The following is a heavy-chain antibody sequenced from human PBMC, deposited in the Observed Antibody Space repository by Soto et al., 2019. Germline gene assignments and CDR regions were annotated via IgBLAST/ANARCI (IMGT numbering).Heavy chain of an antibody. V-gene: IGHV3-30*18. J-gene: IGHJ4*02. D-gene: IGHD3-16*01. Sequence: QVQLLESGGGVVQPGGSLRLSCAASGFSFSKYAIHWVRQAPGKGLEWVAVISYDGSDKYYADFVRGRFTLSRDNSKNTVYMQMDRLRPDDAAVYYCAKDEDFGPFDYWGQGTLVTVSS. CDR3: AKDEDFGPFDY. CDR1: GFSFSKYA. CDR2: ISYDGSDK.